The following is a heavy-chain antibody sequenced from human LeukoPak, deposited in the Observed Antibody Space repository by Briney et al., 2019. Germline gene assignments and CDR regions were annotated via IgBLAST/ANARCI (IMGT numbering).Heavy chain of an antibody. CDR3: ARETGTFDY. J-gene: IGHJ4*02. CDR2: IYHSGST. Sequence: PSETLSLTCTVSGGSISNYYWSWIRQPPGKGLEWIGEIYHSGSTNYNPSLKSRVTISVDKSKNQFSLKLSSVTAADTAVYYCARETGTFDYWGQGTLVTVSS. D-gene: IGHD7-27*01. V-gene: IGHV4-59*12. CDR1: GGSISNYY.